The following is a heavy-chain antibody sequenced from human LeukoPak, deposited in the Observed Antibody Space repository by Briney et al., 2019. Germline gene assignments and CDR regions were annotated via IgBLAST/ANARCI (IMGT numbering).Heavy chain of an antibody. J-gene: IGHJ6*02. CDR3: ARDGGSGYTYAHHYYYGMDV. Sequence: GASVKVSCKASGGTFSSYAISWVRQAPGQGLEWMGGIIPIFGTANYAQKFQGRVTITTDESTSTAYMELSSLRSEDTAVYYCARDGGSGYTYAHHYYYGMDVWGQGTTVTVSS. CDR2: IIPIFGTA. D-gene: IGHD5-18*01. CDR1: GGTFSSYA. V-gene: IGHV1-69*05.